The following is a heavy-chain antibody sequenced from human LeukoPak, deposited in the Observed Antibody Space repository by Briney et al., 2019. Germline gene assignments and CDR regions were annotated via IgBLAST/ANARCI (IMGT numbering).Heavy chain of an antibody. CDR3: ATGRLTIFGVVIRLDY. CDR2: FDPEDGET. CDR1: GYTLIELS. D-gene: IGHD3-3*01. J-gene: IGHJ4*02. Sequence: GASVKVSCKVSGYTLIELSMHWVRQAPGKGLEWMGGFDPEDGETIYAQKFQGRVTMTEDTSTDTAYMELSSLRSEDTAVYYCATGRLTIFGVVIRLDYWGQGTLVTVSS. V-gene: IGHV1-24*01.